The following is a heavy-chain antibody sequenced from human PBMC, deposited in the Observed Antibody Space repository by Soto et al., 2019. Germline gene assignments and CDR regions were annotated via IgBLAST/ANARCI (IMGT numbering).Heavy chain of an antibody. CDR1: GGSISSSSYY. V-gene: IGHV4-39*01. D-gene: IGHD4-17*01. Sequence: KPSETLSLTCTVSGGSISSSSYYWGWIRQPPGKGLEWIGSIYYSGSTYYNPSLKSRVTISVDTSKNQFSLKLSSVTAADTAVYYCARRLYGDYGLYFDYWGQGTLVTVSS. J-gene: IGHJ4*02. CDR2: IYYSGST. CDR3: ARRLYGDYGLYFDY.